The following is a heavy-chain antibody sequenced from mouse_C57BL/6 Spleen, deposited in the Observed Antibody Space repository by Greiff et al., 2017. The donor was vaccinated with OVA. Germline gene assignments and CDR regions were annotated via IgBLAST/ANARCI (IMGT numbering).Heavy chain of an antibody. CDR1: GYTFTSYG. Sequence: QVQLQQSGAELARPGASVKLSCKASGYTFTSYGISWVKQRTGQGLEWIGEIYPRSGNTYYNEKFKGKATLTADKSSSTAYMEIRSLTSEDSAVYFCARSRDTTVVAPFDYWGQGTTLTVSS. J-gene: IGHJ2*01. CDR2: IYPRSGNT. V-gene: IGHV1-81*01. D-gene: IGHD1-1*01. CDR3: ARSRDTTVVAPFDY.